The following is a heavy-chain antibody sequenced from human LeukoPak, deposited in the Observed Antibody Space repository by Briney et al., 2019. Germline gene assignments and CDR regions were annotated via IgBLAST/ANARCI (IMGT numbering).Heavy chain of an antibody. J-gene: IGHJ4*02. CDR3: ARNRSGYSSGWYAY. Sequence: GGSLRLSCAASGFTFSSYWMSWMRQAPGKGLEWVANIKYDGNEEYYVDSVKGRFTISRDNAKNSLYLQMNSLRVEDTALYYCARNRSGYSSGWYAYWGQGTLVTVSS. D-gene: IGHD6-19*01. V-gene: IGHV3-7*03. CDR2: IKYDGNEE. CDR1: GFTFSSYW.